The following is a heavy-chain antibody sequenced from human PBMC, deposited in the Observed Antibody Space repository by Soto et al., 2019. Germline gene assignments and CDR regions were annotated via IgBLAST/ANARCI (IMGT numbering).Heavy chain of an antibody. D-gene: IGHD2-21*02. Sequence: EQLQQWGAGLLKPSETLSLTCGGYGGSFSGYYWSWIRQPPGKGLEWIGEINHSGTTNYNPSLKSRVTISVDTSQNQFSLNLSSVTAADTAVYYCARGYCGGNCYYYYGMDVWGRGTTVTVSS. CDR1: GGSFSGYY. V-gene: IGHV4-34*01. CDR2: INHSGTT. J-gene: IGHJ6*02. CDR3: ARGYCGGNCYYYYGMDV.